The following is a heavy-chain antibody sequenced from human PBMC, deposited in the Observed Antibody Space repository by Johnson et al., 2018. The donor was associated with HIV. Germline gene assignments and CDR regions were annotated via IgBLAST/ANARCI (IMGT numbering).Heavy chain of an antibody. CDR1: GFTFSRYD. V-gene: IGHV3-13*01. CDR2: IGAAGDT. Sequence: VQLVESGGGLVQPGGSLRLSCAASGFTFSRYDMHWVRQVTGKGLEWVSAIGAAGDTYYSDSVKGRITISRENAKNSLYLQMNSLRVGDTAVYYCANTSPGSGSFGAFEIWGQGTMVTVSS. J-gene: IGHJ3*02. D-gene: IGHD3-10*01. CDR3: ANTSPGSGSFGAFEI.